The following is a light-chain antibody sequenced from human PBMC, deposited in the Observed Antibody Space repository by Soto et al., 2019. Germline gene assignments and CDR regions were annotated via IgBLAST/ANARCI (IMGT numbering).Light chain of an antibody. CDR2: AAS. Sequence: IQLTQSPSSLSASVGDRVTITCRASQGISSYLAWYQQEPGKAPKLLIYAASTLQSGVPSRFSGSGSGTGFTLPLRRLQPVDFAIYYCQQLGSYPLTFGQGTRLEIK. V-gene: IGKV1-9*01. CDR3: QQLGSYPLT. J-gene: IGKJ5*01. CDR1: QGISSY.